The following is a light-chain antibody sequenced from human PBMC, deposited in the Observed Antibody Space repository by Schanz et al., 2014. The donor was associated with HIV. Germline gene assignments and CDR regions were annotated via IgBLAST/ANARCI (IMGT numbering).Light chain of an antibody. CDR1: SSDVGGYNY. CDR2: EVS. CDR3: CSYAGSSTLV. V-gene: IGLV2-23*02. J-gene: IGLJ2*01. Sequence: QSALTQPASVSGSPGQSITISCTGTSSDVGGYNYVSWYQQHPGKAPKLMIYEVSKRPSGVSNRFSGSKSGNTASLTISGLQAEDEADYYCCSYAGSSTLVLGGGTKVTVL.